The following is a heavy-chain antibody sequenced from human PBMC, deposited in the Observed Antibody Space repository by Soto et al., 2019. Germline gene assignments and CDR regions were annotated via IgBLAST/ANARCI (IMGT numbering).Heavy chain of an antibody. J-gene: IGHJ6*02. V-gene: IGHV1-69*02. CDR1: GGTFSSHT. CDR2: IIPILGIT. Sequence: QVQLVQSGSEVKKPGSSVKVSCKASGGTFSSHTINWVRQAPGQGLEWMGRIIPILGITNYAQRFQGRVTIIADKFTSTAYMELSRLRSEDTAVYSCAKGGGRRDDYYSYDMNVWGQGTTVTVSS. CDR3: AKGGGRRDDYYSYDMNV. D-gene: IGHD3-16*01.